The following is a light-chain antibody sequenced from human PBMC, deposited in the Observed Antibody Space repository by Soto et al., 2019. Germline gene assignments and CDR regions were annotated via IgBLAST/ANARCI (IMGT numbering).Light chain of an antibody. Sequence: DIQMTQSPSSLSASVGDRVTITCRASQSINRFLSWYQQTPGKAPKVLIYATSILQSGVPSRFSGSGSGTDFTLTINNLQPEDFATYYCQQRYITPWTFGQGTKVEI. CDR3: QQRYITPWT. J-gene: IGKJ1*01. CDR2: ATS. CDR1: QSINRF. V-gene: IGKV1-39*01.